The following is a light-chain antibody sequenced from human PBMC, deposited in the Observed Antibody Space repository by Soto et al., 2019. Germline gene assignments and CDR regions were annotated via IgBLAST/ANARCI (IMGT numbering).Light chain of an antibody. CDR2: DDD. V-gene: IGLV3-21*02. CDR1: TIGAKS. CDR3: QVWDISSDHLYV. J-gene: IGLJ1*01. Sequence: SYELTQPPSVSVAPGQTARISCGGNTIGAKSVHWYQQRPGQAPVLVVYDDDDRPSGIPERFSGSNSGNTATLTISRVEAGDAADYYCQVWDISSDHLYVFGSGTKLTVL.